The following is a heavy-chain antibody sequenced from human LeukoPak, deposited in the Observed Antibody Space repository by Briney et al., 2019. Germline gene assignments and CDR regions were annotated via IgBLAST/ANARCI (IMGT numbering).Heavy chain of an antibody. V-gene: IGHV4-59*01. CDR2: IYYSGST. Sequence: SETLSLTCTVSGGSISSYYWSWTRQPPGKGLEWIGYIYYSGSTNYNPSLKSRVTISVDTSKNQFSLKLSSVTAADTAVYYCARDRTYSGSYYGYRAFDIWGQGTMVTVSS. CDR1: GGSISSYY. J-gene: IGHJ3*02. D-gene: IGHD1-26*01. CDR3: ARDRTYSGSYYGYRAFDI.